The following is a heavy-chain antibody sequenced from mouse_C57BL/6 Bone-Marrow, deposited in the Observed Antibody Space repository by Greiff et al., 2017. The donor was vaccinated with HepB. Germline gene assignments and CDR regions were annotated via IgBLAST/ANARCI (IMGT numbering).Heavy chain of an antibody. J-gene: IGHJ3*01. Sequence: EVQVVESGGGLVQPGGSLKLSCAASGFTFSDYGMAWVRQAPRKGPEWVAFISNLAYSIYYADTVTGRFTISRENAKTTLYLEMSSLRSEDTAMYYCARLDYYGSSLAYWGQGTLVTVSA. CDR3: ARLDYYGSSLAY. D-gene: IGHD1-1*01. V-gene: IGHV5-15*01. CDR1: GFTFSDYG. CDR2: ISNLAYSI.